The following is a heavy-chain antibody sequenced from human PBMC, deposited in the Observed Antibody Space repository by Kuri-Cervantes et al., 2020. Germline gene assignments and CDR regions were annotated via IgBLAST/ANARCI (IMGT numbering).Heavy chain of an antibody. V-gene: IGHV4-59*01. CDR2: IYYSGST. CDR1: GGSFSGYY. Sequence: SETLSLTCAVYGGSFSGYYWSWIRQPPGKGLEWIGYIYYSGSTNYNPSLKSRVTISVDTSKNQFSLKLSSVTAADTAVYYCASTRRPYGGNSEFDYWGQGTLVTVSS. CDR3: ASTRRPYGGNSEFDY. J-gene: IGHJ4*02. D-gene: IGHD4-23*01.